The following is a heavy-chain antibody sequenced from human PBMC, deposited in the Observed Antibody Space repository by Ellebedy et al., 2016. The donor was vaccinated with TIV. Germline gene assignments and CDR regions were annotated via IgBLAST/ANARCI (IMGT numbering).Heavy chain of an antibody. CDR2: ISGDGYSP. Sequence: GESLKISCTTSGFTFNIHAMSWVRQAPGKTLEWVSGISGDGYSPYYADSVKGRFTISRDNSNNTLLLQMNSLRVEDTATYYCAKEIGVHGPPYFDYWGRGALVIVSS. J-gene: IGHJ4*02. D-gene: IGHD3-3*01. V-gene: IGHV3-23*01. CDR1: GFTFNIHA. CDR3: AKEIGVHGPPYFDY.